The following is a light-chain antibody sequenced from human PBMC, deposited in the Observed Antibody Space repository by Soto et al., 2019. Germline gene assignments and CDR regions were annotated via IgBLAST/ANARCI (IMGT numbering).Light chain of an antibody. CDR1: QSISSW. Sequence: NMSAVTLSASVGDRVPITCRASQSISSWLALYQQKPGKAHKLLIYDASSLESGVPSRFSGSRSGTEFTLTISSLQPDDFATDYCQEYNSYSWTFGQGTKVDTK. CDR2: DAS. CDR3: QEYNSYSWT. J-gene: IGKJ1*01. V-gene: IGKV1-5*01.